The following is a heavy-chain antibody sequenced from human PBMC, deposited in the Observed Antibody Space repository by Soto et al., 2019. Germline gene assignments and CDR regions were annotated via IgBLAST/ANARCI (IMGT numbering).Heavy chain of an antibody. V-gene: IGHV4-30-4*01. Sequence: SETLSLTCTVSGGSISSGDYYWSWIRQPPGKGLEWIGYIYYSGSTYYNPSLKSRVTISVDTSKNQFSLKLSSVTAADTAVYYCARDQARQPRLRFLERLYGMDVWGQGTTVTVSS. CDR1: GGSISSGDYY. CDR3: ARDQARQPRLRFLERLYGMDV. CDR2: IYYSGST. D-gene: IGHD3-3*01. J-gene: IGHJ6*02.